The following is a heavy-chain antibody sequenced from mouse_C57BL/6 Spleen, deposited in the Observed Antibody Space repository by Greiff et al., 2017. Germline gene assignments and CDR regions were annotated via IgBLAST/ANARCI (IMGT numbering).Heavy chain of an antibody. CDR1: GSTFTSYW. Sequence: QVQLQQSGAELVMPGASVKLSCKASGSTFTSYWMPWVKQRPGPGLEWIGEIDPSASYTNYNHKFKGKSTLPLDKSSSTAYMQRISLTSEDAAVYYCARWGVTTVDDYWGQGTTLTVSS. CDR2: IDPSASYT. J-gene: IGHJ2*01. V-gene: IGHV1-69*01. CDR3: ARWGVTTVDDY. D-gene: IGHD1-1*01.